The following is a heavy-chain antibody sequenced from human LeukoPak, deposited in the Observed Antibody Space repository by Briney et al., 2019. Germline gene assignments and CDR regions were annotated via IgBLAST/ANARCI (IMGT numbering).Heavy chain of an antibody. CDR1: GFTFSSSS. V-gene: IGHV3-23*01. CDR2: ITDSGGST. J-gene: IGHJ4*02. D-gene: IGHD3-22*01. CDR3: AKSPSSSSGYYYGSYFDY. Sequence: GGSLRLSCAASGFTFSSSSMSWVRQAPGKGLEWVSSITDSGGSTYYADSVKGRFTISRANSKNTLYLQMNSLRAEDTAVYYCAKSPSSSSGYYYGSYFDYWGQGTLVTVSS.